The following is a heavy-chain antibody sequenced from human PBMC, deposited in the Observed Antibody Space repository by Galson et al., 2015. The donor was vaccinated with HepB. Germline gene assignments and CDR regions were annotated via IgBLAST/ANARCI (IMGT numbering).Heavy chain of an antibody. CDR2: IGDSSDYI. V-gene: IGHV3-21*01. Sequence: SLRLSCAASGFTFRNYNMNWVRQAPGKGLEWVSYIGDSSDYIYYADSLKGRITISRDNAKNSLYLQINGLRAEDTAVYYCARDLLAAGNYYYFGMDVWGQGTTVTVSS. D-gene: IGHD6-25*01. CDR3: ARDLLAAGNYYYFGMDV. J-gene: IGHJ6*02. CDR1: GFTFRNYN.